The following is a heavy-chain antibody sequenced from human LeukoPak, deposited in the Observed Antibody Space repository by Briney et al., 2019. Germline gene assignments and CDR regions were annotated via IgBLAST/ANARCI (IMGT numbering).Heavy chain of an antibody. CDR1: GNTFSNYW. J-gene: IGHJ3*01. Sequence: GESLQISCKGSGNTFSNYWIAWVRQMPGKGLEVMGFIYPGDSDTRYSPSFEGQVTISVDKSIAAAYLHWNSLKASDTAMYYCARPHCFQTLDDAFDLWGQGTMVTVSS. V-gene: IGHV5-51*01. CDR2: IYPGDSDT. D-gene: IGHD2-21*01. CDR3: ARPHCFQTLDDAFDL.